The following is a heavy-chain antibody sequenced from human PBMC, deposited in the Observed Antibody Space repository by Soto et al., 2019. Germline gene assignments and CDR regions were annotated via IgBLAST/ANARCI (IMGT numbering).Heavy chain of an antibody. CDR1: GFTFSSYG. D-gene: IGHD6-13*01. Sequence: QVQLVESGGGVVQPGRSLRLSCAASGFTFSSYGMHWVRQAPGKGQEWVAVIWYDGSNKYYADSVKGRFTISRDNSKNTLYLQMNSLRAEDTAVYYCARERGYSSSPFDYWGQGTLVTVSS. J-gene: IGHJ4*02. CDR3: ARERGYSSSPFDY. CDR2: IWYDGSNK. V-gene: IGHV3-33*01.